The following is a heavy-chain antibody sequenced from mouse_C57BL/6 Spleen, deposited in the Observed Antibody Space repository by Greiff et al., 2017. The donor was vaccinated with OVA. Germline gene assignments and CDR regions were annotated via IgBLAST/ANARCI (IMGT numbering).Heavy chain of an antibody. CDR1: GFNIKDYY. D-gene: IGHD1-1*01. V-gene: IGHV14-2*01. CDR2: IDPEDGET. CDR3: AKGSSYEYYFDY. Sequence: DVKLQESGAELVKPGASVKLSCTASGFNIKDYYMHWVKQRTEQGLEWIGRIDPEDGETKYAPKFQGKATITADTSSNTAYLQLSSLTSEDTAVYYCAKGSSYEYYFDYWGQGTTLTVSS. J-gene: IGHJ2*01.